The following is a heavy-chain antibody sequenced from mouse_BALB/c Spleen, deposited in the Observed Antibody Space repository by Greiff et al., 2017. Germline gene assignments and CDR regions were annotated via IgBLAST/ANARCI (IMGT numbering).Heavy chain of an antibody. V-gene: IGHV1S81*02. CDR1: GYTFTSYW. CDR3: ARNGIGDY. D-gene: IGHD2-1*01. Sequence: QVQLQQPGAELVKPGASVKLSCKASGYTFTSYWMHWVKQRPGQGLEWIGEINPSNGRTNYNEKFKSKATLTVDKSSSTAYMQLSSLTSEDSAVYYCARNGIGDYWGQGTTLTVSS. CDR2: INPSNGRT. J-gene: IGHJ2*01.